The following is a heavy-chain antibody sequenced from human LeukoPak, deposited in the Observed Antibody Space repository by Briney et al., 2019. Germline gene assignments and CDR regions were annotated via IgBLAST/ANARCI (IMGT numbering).Heavy chain of an antibody. CDR1: GGSFSGYY. D-gene: IGHD2-15*01. V-gene: IGHV4-34*01. Sequence: PSETLSLTCAVYGGSFSGYYWSWIRQPPGKGLEWIGEINHSGSTNYNPSLKSRVTISVDTSKNQFSLKLSSVTAADMAVYYCARLPVRRGYCSGGSCEPKYYFDYWGQGTLVTVSS. CDR3: ARLPVRRGYCSGGSCEPKYYFDY. J-gene: IGHJ4*02. CDR2: INHSGST.